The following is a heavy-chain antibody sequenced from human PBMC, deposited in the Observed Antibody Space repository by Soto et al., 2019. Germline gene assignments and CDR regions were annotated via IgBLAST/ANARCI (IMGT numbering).Heavy chain of an antibody. CDR2: ISYDGSNK. J-gene: IGHJ5*02. CDR1: GFTFSSYG. V-gene: IGHV3-30*18. Sequence: GGSLRLSCAASGFTFSSYGMHWVRQAPGKGLEWVAVISYDGSNKYYADSVKGRFTISRDNSKNTLYLQMNSLRAEDTAVYYCAKVVGIRSPFDPWGQGTLVTVSS. D-gene: IGHD2-21*01. CDR3: AKVVGIRSPFDP.